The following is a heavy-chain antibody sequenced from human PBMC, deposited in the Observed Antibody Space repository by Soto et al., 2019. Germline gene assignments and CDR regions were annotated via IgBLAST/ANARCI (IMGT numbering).Heavy chain of an antibody. V-gene: IGHV1-69*01. CDR1: GGTFISYA. CDR2: IIPIFGTA. J-gene: IGHJ4*02. Sequence: SVKVSCPASGGTFISYAIIWVRQAPGQGLEWMGGIIPIFGTANYAQKFQGRVTITADESTSTAYMELSSLRSEDTAVYYCARRLAKGAGDYSGEGTLVTVSS. CDR3: ARRLAKGAGDY. D-gene: IGHD3-9*01.